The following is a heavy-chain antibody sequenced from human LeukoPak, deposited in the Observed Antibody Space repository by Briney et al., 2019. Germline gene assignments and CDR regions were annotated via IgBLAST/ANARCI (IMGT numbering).Heavy chain of an antibody. J-gene: IGHJ4*02. CDR2: IRSKAYGGTT. Sequence: GGSLRLSCTASGFTFGDYAMSWFRQAPGKGLEWVGFIRSKAYGGTTEYAESVKGRFTISRDDSKSIAYLQMNSLKTEDTAVYYCTRAWDWRVSGSGSLFYFDYWGQGTLVTVSS. CDR3: TRAWDWRVSGSGSLFYFDY. CDR1: GFTFGDYA. D-gene: IGHD3-10*01. V-gene: IGHV3-49*03.